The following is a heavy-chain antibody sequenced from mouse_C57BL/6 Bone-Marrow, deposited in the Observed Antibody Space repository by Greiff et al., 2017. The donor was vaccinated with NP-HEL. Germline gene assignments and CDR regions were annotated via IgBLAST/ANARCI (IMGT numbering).Heavy chain of an antibody. V-gene: IGHV7-3*01. D-gene: IGHD1-1*01. CDR2: IRNKANGYTT. CDR3: AIYTYGSSFYAMDY. J-gene: IGHJ4*01. CDR1: GLTFIDHY. Sequence: EVMLVASGGGLVQHGGSLSLSCAASGLTFIDHYMSWVRQPPGKALEWWGFIRNKANGYTTEYSASVKGRFTIYNDTSQRILYLLMNALGAEDRATYYCAIYTYGSSFYAMDYWGQGTSVTVSS.